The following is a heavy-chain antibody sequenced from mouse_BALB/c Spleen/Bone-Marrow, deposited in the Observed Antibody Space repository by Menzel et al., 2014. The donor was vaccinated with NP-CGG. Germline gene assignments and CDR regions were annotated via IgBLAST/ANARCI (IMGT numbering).Heavy chain of an antibody. CDR3: SRGGNYGTY. V-gene: IGHV1-80*01. CDR1: GYALSTYG. D-gene: IGHD2-1*01. J-gene: IGHJ3*01. CDR2: IYPGNGNA. Sequence: QVQLQQSGAELVRPGSWVKISCKAFGYALSTYGMNGVKQRPGRGFEGMGQIYPGNGNADYNGKFKDKATLTADKSSRTAYMHLSSLTSEDSAVYFCSRGGNYGTYWGQGTLVTVSA.